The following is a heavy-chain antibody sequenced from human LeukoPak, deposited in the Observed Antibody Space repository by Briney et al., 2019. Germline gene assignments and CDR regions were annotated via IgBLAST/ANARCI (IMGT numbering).Heavy chain of an antibody. CDR3: AKVGYSNSYYFDY. CDR1: GFTFSNYA. J-gene: IGHJ4*02. D-gene: IGHD4-11*01. V-gene: IGHV3-23*01. Sequence: GGSLRLSCAASGFTFSNYAMTWVRQAPGKGLEWVSAISGSGGNTYYADSVKGRFAMSRDTSKNTLYLQMNSLRAEDTAVYYCAKVGYSNSYYFDYWGQGTLVTVSS. CDR2: ISGSGGNT.